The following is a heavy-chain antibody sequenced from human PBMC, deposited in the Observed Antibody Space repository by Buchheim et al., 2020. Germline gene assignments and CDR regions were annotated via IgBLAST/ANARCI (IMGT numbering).Heavy chain of an antibody. CDR2: ITGGGVTT. V-gene: IGHV3-23*04. Sequence: EVQLVESGGGLVQPGGSLRLSCAASGFTFSSYWMSWVRQAPGKGLEWVSTITGGGVTTNYADSAKGRFTISRDNSKNKLYLQMSNLRAEDTALYYCARDPNGSFDYWGQGTL. CDR3: ARDPNGSFDY. D-gene: IGHD1-26*01. J-gene: IGHJ4*02. CDR1: GFTFSSYW.